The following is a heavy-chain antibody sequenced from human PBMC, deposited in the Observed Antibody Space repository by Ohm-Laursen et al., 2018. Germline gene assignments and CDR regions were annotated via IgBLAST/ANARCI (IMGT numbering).Heavy chain of an antibody. CDR3: ARGIVRGVTGPDY. D-gene: IGHD1-14*01. CDR1: GFTFSTHY. V-gene: IGHV3-66*01. CDR2: IYSGGST. Sequence: SLRLSCAASGFTFSTHYMTWVRQAPGKGLEWVSVIYSGGSTYYTDSVKGRFTISRDNSKNTLYLQMNNLRAEDTAVYYCARGIVRGVTGPDYWGQGTLVTVSS. J-gene: IGHJ4*02.